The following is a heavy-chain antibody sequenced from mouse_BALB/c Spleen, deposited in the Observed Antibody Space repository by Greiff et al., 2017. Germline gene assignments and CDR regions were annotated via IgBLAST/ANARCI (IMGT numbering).Heavy chain of an antibody. V-gene: IGHV10-1*02. CDR3: VCPYDGWFAY. Sequence: EVKLVESGGGLVQPKGSLKLSCAASGFTFNTYAMNWVRQAPGKGLEWVARIRSKSNNYATYYADSVKDRFTISRDDSQSMLYLQMNNLKTEDTAMYYCVCPYDGWFAYWGQGTLVTVSA. J-gene: IGHJ3*01. CDR2: IRSKSNNYAT. CDR1: GFTFNTYA. D-gene: IGHD2-14*01.